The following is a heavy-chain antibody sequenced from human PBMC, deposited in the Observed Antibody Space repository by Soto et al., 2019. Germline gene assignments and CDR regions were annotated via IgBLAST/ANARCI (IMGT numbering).Heavy chain of an antibody. CDR3: ARLPGRTTFGYYYGMEV. Sequence: SETLSLTCAFYVVSFSGYYWSCIRHPPGKWLEWIGEINHSGSTNYNPSLKSRVTISVDTSKNQFSLKLSSVTAADTAVYYCARLPGRTTFGYYYGMEVLGEGTVVNVSS. CDR1: VVSFSGYY. J-gene: IGHJ6*01. D-gene: IGHD1-1*01. CDR2: INHSGST. V-gene: IGHV4-34*01.